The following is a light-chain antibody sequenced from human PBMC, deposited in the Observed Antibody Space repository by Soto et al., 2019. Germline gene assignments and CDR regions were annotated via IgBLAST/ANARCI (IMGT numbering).Light chain of an antibody. Sequence: QSALTQPASVSGSPGQSITISCTGTSSHGGAYNYVSWYQHHPGKAPKLMIYEVSNRPSGVSNRFSGSKSGNTASLTISGLQAEDEADYYCSSYTSSSTLYVFGTGTKLTVL. CDR1: SSHGGAYNY. V-gene: IGLV2-14*01. CDR2: EVS. CDR3: SSYTSSSTLYV. J-gene: IGLJ1*01.